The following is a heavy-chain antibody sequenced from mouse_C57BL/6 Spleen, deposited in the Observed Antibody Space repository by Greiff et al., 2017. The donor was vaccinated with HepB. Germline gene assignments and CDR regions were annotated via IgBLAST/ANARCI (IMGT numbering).Heavy chain of an antibody. CDR2: TYWDDDK. CDR1: GFSLSTSGMG. J-gene: IGHJ1*03. CDR3: ARKYSNYGEGYFDV. Sequence: QVTLKVSGPGILQSSQTLSLTCSFSGFSLSTSGMGVSWIRQPSGKGLERLAHTYWDDDKRYNPSLKSRLTISKETSRNQVFLKITIVDTADTATCYCARKYSNYGEGYFDVWGTGTTVTVSS. V-gene: IGHV8-12*01. D-gene: IGHD2-5*01.